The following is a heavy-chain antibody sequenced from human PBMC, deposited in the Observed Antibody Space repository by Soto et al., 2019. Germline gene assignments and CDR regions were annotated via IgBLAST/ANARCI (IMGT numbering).Heavy chain of an antibody. V-gene: IGHV1-46*01. CDR3: ARHRHPDSPFMVVTTMGLDY. D-gene: IGHD2-21*02. CDR1: GYTFLSFY. Sequence: GASVKVSCKASGYTFLSFYMHWVRQAPGQGLEWMGVINPSGGNTVYAQKFLGRVTMTRDTSINTAYLQWSSLKASDTAMYYCARHRHPDSPFMVVTTMGLDYWAQGTLVTVSS. J-gene: IGHJ4*02. CDR2: INPSGGNT.